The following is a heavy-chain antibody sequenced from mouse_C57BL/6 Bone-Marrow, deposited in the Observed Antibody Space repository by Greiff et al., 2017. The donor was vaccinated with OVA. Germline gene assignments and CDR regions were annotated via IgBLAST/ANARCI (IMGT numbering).Heavy chain of an antibody. J-gene: IGHJ2*01. V-gene: IGHV1-26*01. CDR2: INPNNGGT. CDR3: YWDEGY. Sequence: EVQLQQSGPELVKPGASVKISCKASGYTFTDYYMNWVKQSNGKRLEWIGDINPNNGGTSYNQKFKGKATLTVDKSSSTAYMELRSLTSEDSAVYYCYWDEGYWGQGTTLTVSS. CDR1: GYTFTDYY. D-gene: IGHD4-1*01.